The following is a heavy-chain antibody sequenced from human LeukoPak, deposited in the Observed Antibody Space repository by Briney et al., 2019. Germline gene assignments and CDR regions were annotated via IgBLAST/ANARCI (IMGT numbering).Heavy chain of an antibody. Sequence: SETLSLTCTVSGGSISSYYWSWIRQPPGKGLQWIGYIHYSGSTSYNPSLTSRVTISVDTSKNQFSLKLSSVTAADTAVYYCARDLGYYDSSGYFDYWGQGTLVTVSS. CDR3: ARDLGYYDSSGYFDY. D-gene: IGHD3-22*01. J-gene: IGHJ4*02. CDR2: IHYSGST. CDR1: GGSISSYY. V-gene: IGHV4-59*01.